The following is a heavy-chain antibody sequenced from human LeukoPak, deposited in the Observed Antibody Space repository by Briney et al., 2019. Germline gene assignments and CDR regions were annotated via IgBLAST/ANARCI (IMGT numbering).Heavy chain of an antibody. CDR3: ARGLRGPGPIYYFDY. Sequence: SETLSLTCTVSGGSISSGSYYWSWIRQPAGKGLEWIGRIYTSGSTNYNPSLKSRVTISVDTSKNQFSLKLSSVTAADTAVYYCARGLRGPGPIYYFDYWGQGTLVTVSS. CDR1: GGSISSGSYY. CDR2: IYTSGST. J-gene: IGHJ4*02. D-gene: IGHD1-14*01. V-gene: IGHV4-61*02.